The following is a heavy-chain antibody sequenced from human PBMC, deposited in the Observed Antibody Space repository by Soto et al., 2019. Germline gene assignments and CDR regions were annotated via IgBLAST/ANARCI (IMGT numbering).Heavy chain of an antibody. J-gene: IGHJ4*02. Sequence: EVQLLESGGGLVQPGGSLRLSCAASGFTFSSYAMSWVRQAPGKGLEWVSAISVSGGSTYYADSVKGRFTISRDNSKNTLYLQMNSLRAEDTAVYYCAKVPGYDYIWGSFDYWGQGTLVTVSS. CDR3: AKVPGYDYIWGSFDY. CDR2: ISVSGGST. V-gene: IGHV3-23*01. CDR1: GFTFSSYA. D-gene: IGHD3-16*01.